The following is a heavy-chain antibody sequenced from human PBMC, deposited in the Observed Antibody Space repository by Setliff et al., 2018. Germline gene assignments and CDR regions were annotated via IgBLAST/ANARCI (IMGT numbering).Heavy chain of an antibody. CDR3: ATVVRGGTSRTSYYYYYMDV. J-gene: IGHJ6*03. V-gene: IGHV1-18*01. CDR2: ISGYNGNT. D-gene: IGHD1-26*01. Sequence: ASVKVSCKTSGYTFISYGLSWMRQAPGQGLEWMGWISGYNGNTEYAQNLQGRLTMTRNTSISTAYMELSSLRSDDTGVYYCATVVRGGTSRTSYYYYYMDVWGKGTTVTVSS. CDR1: GYTFISYG.